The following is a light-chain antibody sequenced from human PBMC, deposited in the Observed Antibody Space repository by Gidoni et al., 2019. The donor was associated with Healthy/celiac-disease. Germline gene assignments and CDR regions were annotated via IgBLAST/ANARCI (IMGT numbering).Light chain of an antibody. J-gene: IGKJ1*01. CDR1: QCISSY. Sequence: IELSQSPSSLSASVGESVTITCRASQCISSYLNWYEQKPGKGPKLLIYAASGLKSGVPSRCSGSGSGTEFTLTISSLQTEDFATYDCQQSYSTPPWTFGQGTKVEIK. CDR2: AAS. CDR3: QQSYSTPPWT. V-gene: IGKV1-39*01.